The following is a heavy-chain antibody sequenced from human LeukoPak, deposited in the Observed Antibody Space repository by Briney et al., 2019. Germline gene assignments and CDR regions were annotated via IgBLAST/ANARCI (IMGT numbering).Heavy chain of an antibody. V-gene: IGHV4-30-4*01. CDR3: ARDPWPSGSYYFDY. Sequence: SETLSLTCAVSGGSISSGDYYWSWIRQPPGKGLEWIGYIYYSGSTYYNPSLKSRVTISVDTSKNQFSLKLSSVTAADTAVYYCARDPWPSGSYYFDYWGQGTLVTVSS. J-gene: IGHJ4*02. CDR1: GGSISSGDYY. CDR2: IYYSGST. D-gene: IGHD3-10*01.